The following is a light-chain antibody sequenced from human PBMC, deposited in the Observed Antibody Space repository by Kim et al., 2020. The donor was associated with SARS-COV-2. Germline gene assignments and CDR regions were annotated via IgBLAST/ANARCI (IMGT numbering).Light chain of an antibody. V-gene: IGLV3-1*01. CDR3: QAWDSSTAV. J-gene: IGLJ3*02. CDR1: KLGDKY. CDR2: EDR. Sequence: SVSPGQTATITCSGDKLGDKYACWFQQKAGQSPVLIIYEDRKRPSGIPERFSGSNSGNTATLTISGTQAMDEAEYYCQAWDSSTAVFGGGTQLTVL.